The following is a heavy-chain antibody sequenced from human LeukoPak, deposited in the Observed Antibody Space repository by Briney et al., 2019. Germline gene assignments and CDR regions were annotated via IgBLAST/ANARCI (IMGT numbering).Heavy chain of an antibody. CDR2: ISSSGSTI. J-gene: IGHJ4*02. CDR3: ARDLYDGAFDY. CDR1: GFTFSDYY. V-gene: IGHV3-11*04. Sequence: GGSQRLSCAASGFTFSDYYMSCIRQAPGKGLEWVSYISSSGSTIYYADSVKGRFTISRDNAKNSLYLQMNSLRAEDTAVYYCARDLYDGAFDYWGQGTLVTVSS. D-gene: IGHD3-22*01.